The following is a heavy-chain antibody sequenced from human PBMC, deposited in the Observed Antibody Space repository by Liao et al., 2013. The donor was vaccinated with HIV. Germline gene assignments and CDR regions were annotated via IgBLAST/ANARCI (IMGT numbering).Heavy chain of an antibody. CDR1: GGSISSGNYY. J-gene: IGHJ2*01. CDR3: ARELTGANWYFDL. Sequence: QVQLLESGPGLVKPSQTLSLTCTVSGGSISSGNYYWSWIRQPAGKGLEWIGRIYTSGSTNYNPSLKSRVTISVDTSKNQFSLKLSSVTAVTDTAVYYCARELTGANWYFDLWGRGTLVTVSS. CDR2: IYTSGST. D-gene: IGHD7-27*01. V-gene: IGHV4-61*02.